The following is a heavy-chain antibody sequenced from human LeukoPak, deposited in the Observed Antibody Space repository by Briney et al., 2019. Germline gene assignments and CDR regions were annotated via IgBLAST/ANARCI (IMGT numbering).Heavy chain of an antibody. CDR2: IWYDGSQK. D-gene: IGHD3/OR15-3a*01. CDR3: AREDTGRLDF. CDR1: GFIFSSYG. V-gene: IGHV3-33*01. Sequence: PGRSLRLSCAASGFIFSSYGMHWVRQAPGKGLEWVAVIWYDGSQKYYADSVKGRSTFSRDNSKNTLYLQMDSLRVEDTAVYYCAREDTGRLDFWGQGTLVTVPS. J-gene: IGHJ4*02.